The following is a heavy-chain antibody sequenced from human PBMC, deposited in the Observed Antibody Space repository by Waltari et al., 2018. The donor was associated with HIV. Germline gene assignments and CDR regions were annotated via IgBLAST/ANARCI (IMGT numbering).Heavy chain of an antibody. CDR2: VYYSGST. CDR3: VTYCGGDCYSGYYYGMDV. V-gene: IGHV4-39*01. CDR1: GGSTRRSSYY. Sequence: QLQLQESGPGLVQPSETLSLTCTVPGGSTRRSSYYWAWIRQPPGKGLEWLGSVYYSGSTYYDPSLKSRVTISADTSKSQFSLKVSSVTAADTAVYYCVTYCGGDCYSGYYYGMDVWGKGTTVTVSS. J-gene: IGHJ6*04. D-gene: IGHD2-21*02.